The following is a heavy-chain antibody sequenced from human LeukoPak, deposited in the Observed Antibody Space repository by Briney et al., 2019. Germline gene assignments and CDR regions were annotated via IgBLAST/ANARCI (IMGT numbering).Heavy chain of an antibody. D-gene: IGHD6-6*01. Sequence: GGSLRLSCAASGFTFSNAWMSWVRQAPGKGLKWVGRIKSKTDGGTTDYAAPVKGRFTISRDDSKNTLYLQMNSLKTEDTAVYYCTTTETYSSSSRLLYYYYYYGMDVWGQGTTVTVSS. V-gene: IGHV3-15*01. CDR3: TTTETYSSSSRLLYYYYYYGMDV. J-gene: IGHJ6*02. CDR2: IKSKTDGGTT. CDR1: GFTFSNAW.